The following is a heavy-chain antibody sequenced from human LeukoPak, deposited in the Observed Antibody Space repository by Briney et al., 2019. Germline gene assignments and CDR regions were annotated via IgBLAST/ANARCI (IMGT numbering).Heavy chain of an antibody. Sequence: GASVKVSCKASGYTFTGYAMHWVRQAPGQRLEWMGWINAGNGNTKYSQKFQGRVTITRDTSASTAYMELSSLRSEDTAVYYCARAEADGSSYYHYYYGMDVWGQGTTVTVSS. CDR3: ARAEADGSSYYHYYYGMDV. CDR2: INAGNGNT. J-gene: IGHJ6*02. D-gene: IGHD3-10*01. CDR1: GYTFTGYA. V-gene: IGHV1-3*01.